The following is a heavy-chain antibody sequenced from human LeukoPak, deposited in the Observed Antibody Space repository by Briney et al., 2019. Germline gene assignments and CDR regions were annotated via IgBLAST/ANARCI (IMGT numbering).Heavy chain of an antibody. D-gene: IGHD6-19*01. CDR3: ARGAPIHIAVAGSPSDY. Sequence: GGSLRLSCAASGFTFDDYAMHWVRQAPGKGLVWVSRINSDGSSTSYADSVKGRFTISRDNAKNTLYLQMNSLRAEDTAVYYCARGAPIHIAVAGSPSDYWGQGTLVTVSS. CDR1: GFTFDDYA. J-gene: IGHJ4*02. V-gene: IGHV3-74*01. CDR2: INSDGSST.